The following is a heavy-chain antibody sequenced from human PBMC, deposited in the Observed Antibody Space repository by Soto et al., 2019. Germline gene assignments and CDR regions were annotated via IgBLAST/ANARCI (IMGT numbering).Heavy chain of an antibody. J-gene: IGHJ4*02. CDR3: AREVQVHTPAFVY. D-gene: IGHD3-10*01. CDR1: GGTFSTYA. V-gene: IGHV1-69*19. Sequence: QVQLVQSGAEMKKPGSSVKVSCQSSGGTFSTYAMNWVRQAPGQGPEWMGDISPMFGAANYAPKFQGRVTITADESTGTSYMQLSSLMSEDTALYFCAREVQVHTPAFVYWGQGTLVTVSS. CDR2: ISPMFGAA.